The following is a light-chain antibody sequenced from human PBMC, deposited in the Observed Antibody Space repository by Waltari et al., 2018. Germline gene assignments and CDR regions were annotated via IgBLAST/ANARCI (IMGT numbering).Light chain of an antibody. CDR3: AAWDDSLNGLV. CDR2: SNN. J-gene: IGLJ3*02. Sequence: QSVLTQPPSASGTPGQRVTIPCSGSSSNIGSNPVNWYQQPPGTAPKLLIYSNNQRPSGVPDRFSGSKSGTSASLAISGLQSEDEADYYCAAWDDSLNGLVFGGGTKLTVL. V-gene: IGLV1-44*01. CDR1: SSNIGSNP.